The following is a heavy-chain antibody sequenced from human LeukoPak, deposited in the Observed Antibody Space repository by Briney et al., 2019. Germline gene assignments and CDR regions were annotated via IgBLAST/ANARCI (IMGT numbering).Heavy chain of an antibody. Sequence: SETLSLTCAVSGGSISSSNWWSWVRQPPGKGLEWIGSIYYSGSTYYNPSLKSRVTISVDTSKNQFSLKLSSVTAADTAVYYCARGSSYGGHLGYWGQGTLVTVSS. CDR2: IYYSGST. CDR1: GGSISSSNW. J-gene: IGHJ4*02. CDR3: ARGSSYGGHLGY. V-gene: IGHV4-4*02. D-gene: IGHD1-26*01.